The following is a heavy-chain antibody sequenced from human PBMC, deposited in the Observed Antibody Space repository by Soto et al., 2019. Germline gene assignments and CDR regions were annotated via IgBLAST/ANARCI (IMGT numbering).Heavy chain of an antibody. J-gene: IGHJ6*02. Sequence: GGSLRLSXAASGFTFSSYSMNWVRQAPGKGLEWVSYISSSSSTIYYADSVKGRFTISRDNAKNSLYLQMNSLRDEDTAVYYCARDQAGQGPFLEGLNAGYYYGMDVWGQGTTVTASS. CDR1: GFTFSSYS. D-gene: IGHD3-3*02. CDR3: ARDQAGQGPFLEGLNAGYYYGMDV. V-gene: IGHV3-48*02. CDR2: ISSSSSTI.